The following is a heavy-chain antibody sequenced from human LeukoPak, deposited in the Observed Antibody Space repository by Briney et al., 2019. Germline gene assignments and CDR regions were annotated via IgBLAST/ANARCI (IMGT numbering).Heavy chain of an antibody. J-gene: IGHJ3*02. CDR3: ARDLVQGITMVRGVIAVRAAFDI. D-gene: IGHD3-10*01. CDR2: IYTXGXT. V-gene: IGHV4-4*07. Sequence: PXGXGXXXIGRIYTXGXTNYNPSLKSRVTMSVDTSKNQFSLKLSSVTAADTAVYYCARDLVQGITMVRGVIAVRAAFDIWGQGXXV.